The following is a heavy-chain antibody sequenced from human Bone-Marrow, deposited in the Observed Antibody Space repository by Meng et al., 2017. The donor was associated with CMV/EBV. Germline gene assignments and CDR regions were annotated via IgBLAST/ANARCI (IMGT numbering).Heavy chain of an antibody. CDR3: ASGLAGYCSSTSCSYYFDY. D-gene: IGHD2-2*01. J-gene: IGHJ4*02. Sequence: LRLSCTVSGGSISSGDYYWSWIRQPPGKGLEWIGYINHSGTTYYNPSLRSRVTISLDTSKNQFSLKLSSVTAADTAVYYCASGLAGYCSSTSCSYYFDYWGQGTLVTVSS. CDR1: GGSISSGDYY. V-gene: IGHV4-30-4*08. CDR2: INHSGTT.